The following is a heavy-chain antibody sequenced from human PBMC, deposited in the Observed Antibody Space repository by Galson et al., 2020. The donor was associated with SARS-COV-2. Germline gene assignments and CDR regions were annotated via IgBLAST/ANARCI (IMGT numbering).Heavy chain of an antibody. J-gene: IGHJ6*02. D-gene: IGHD6-19*01. Sequence: GGSLRLSCAASGFTFSSYGMHWVRQAPGKGLEWVAVISYDGSNKYYADSVKGRFTISRDNSKNTLYLQMNSLRAEDTAVYYCAKVGVRERQWLVLGAYYYYYGMDVWGQGTTVTVSS. CDR3: AKVGVRERQWLVLGAYYYYYGMDV. CDR2: ISYDGSNK. CDR1: GFTFSSYG. V-gene: IGHV3-30*18.